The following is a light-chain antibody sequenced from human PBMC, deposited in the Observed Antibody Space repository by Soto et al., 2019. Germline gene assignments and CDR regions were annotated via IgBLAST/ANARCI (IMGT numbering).Light chain of an antibody. V-gene: IGKV3-15*01. Sequence: EIVMTQSPATLSVSPGXRATLSCRASQSVSSNLAWYQQKPGQAPRLLIYGASTRATGIPARFSGSGSGTEFTLTISSLQSEDFAVYYCQQYNNWPRTLGQGTKVDTK. CDR3: QQYNNWPRT. CDR1: QSVSSN. J-gene: IGKJ1*01. CDR2: GAS.